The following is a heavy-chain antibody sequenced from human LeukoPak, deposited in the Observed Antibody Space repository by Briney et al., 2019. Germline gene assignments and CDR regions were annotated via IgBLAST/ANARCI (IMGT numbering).Heavy chain of an antibody. D-gene: IGHD5-18*01. V-gene: IGHV3-48*01. Sequence: PGGSLRLSCAASGFTFSSYSMNWVRQAPGKGLEWVSYISSSSSTIYYADSVKGRFTISRDNAKNSLYLQMNSLRAEDTAVYYCARGGRGYSYGGAFDIWDQGTMVTVSS. CDR2: ISSSSSTI. J-gene: IGHJ3*02. CDR3: ARGGRGYSYGGAFDI. CDR1: GFTFSSYS.